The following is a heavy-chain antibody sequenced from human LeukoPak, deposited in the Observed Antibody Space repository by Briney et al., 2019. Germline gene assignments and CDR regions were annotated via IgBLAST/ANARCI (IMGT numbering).Heavy chain of an antibody. V-gene: IGHV3-23*01. D-gene: IGHD3-22*01. J-gene: IGHJ5*02. CDR1: GFTFSSSA. Sequence: GGSLRLSCAASGFTFSSSAMSWVRQAPGKGLEWVSAISNNGGYTYYADSVKGRFTISRDNSKNTLYLQMNSLRAEDTAVYYCAKDLQAITMIVVVSNWFDPWGQGTLVTVSS. CDR2: ISNNGGYT. CDR3: AKDLQAITMIVVVSNWFDP.